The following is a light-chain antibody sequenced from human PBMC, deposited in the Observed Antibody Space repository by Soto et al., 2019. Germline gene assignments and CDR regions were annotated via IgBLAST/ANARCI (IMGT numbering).Light chain of an antibody. CDR2: AAS. CDR3: QKYNSVPLT. Sequence: DLQMTQSPSSLSASVGDRVTITCRASQGISNSLAWYQQKPGKVHNVLIYAASALKSGVPSRFSGSGSGKAFTLTSSSLKPEDVATLYCQKYNSVPLTFGGGTNVEIK. CDR1: QGISNS. V-gene: IGKV1-27*01. J-gene: IGKJ4*01.